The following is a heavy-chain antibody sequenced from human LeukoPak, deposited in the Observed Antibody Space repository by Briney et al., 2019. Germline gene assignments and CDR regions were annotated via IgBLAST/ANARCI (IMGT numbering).Heavy chain of an antibody. CDR2: INPNSGGT. J-gene: IGHJ3*02. V-gene: IGHV1-2*04. CDR3: ARELLQLERHEAFDI. CDR1: GYTFTGYY. Sequence: ASVKVSCKASGYTFTGYYMHWVRQAPGQGLEWMGWINPNSGGTNYAQKFQGWVTMTRDTSISTAYMELSRLRSDDMAVYYCARELLQLERHEAFDIWGQGTMVTVSS. D-gene: IGHD1-1*01.